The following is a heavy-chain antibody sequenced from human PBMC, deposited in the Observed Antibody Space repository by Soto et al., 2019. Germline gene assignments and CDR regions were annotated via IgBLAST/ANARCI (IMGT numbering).Heavy chain of an antibody. D-gene: IGHD1-7*01. Sequence: EVQLVESGGGLVKPGGSLRLSCAASGFTFSSYSMNWVRQAPGKGLEWVSSISSSRSYIYYADSVKGRFTISRDNAKNSLYLQMNSLRAEDTAVYYCARDNDWNYELNWGQGTLVTVSS. J-gene: IGHJ4*02. V-gene: IGHV3-21*03. CDR1: GFTFSSYS. CDR3: ARDNDWNYELN. CDR2: ISSSRSYI.